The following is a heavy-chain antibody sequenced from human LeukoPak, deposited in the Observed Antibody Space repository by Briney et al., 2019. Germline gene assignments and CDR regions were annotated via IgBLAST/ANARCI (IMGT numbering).Heavy chain of an antibody. D-gene: IGHD3-3*01. CDR1: GGTFSSYA. CDR3: ARDPVWSGYYRH. CDR2: IIPVFGTA. Sequence: SVKVSCKASGGTFSSYAISWVRQAPGQGLEWMGGIIPVFGTANYAQKFQGRVTITTDESTSTAYMELSSLRSEDTAVYYCARDPVWSGYYRHWGQGTLVTVSS. V-gene: IGHV1-69*05. J-gene: IGHJ4*02.